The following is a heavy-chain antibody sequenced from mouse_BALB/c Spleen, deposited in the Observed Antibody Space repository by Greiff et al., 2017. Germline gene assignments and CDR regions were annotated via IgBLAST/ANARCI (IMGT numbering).Heavy chain of an antibody. CDR3: SRDRDDYYGYEGYFDY. CDR2: IINKANGYTT. D-gene: IGHD1-2*01. V-gene: IGHV7-3*02. J-gene: IGHJ2*01. CDR1: GFTFTDYY. Sequence: EVKLMESGGGLVQPGGSLRLSCATSGFTFTDYYMSWVRQPPGKALEWLGFIINKANGYTTEYSASEKGRFTISRDNSQSILYLQMHTLRAEYSATYYCSRDRDDYYGYEGYFDYWGQGTTLTVSS.